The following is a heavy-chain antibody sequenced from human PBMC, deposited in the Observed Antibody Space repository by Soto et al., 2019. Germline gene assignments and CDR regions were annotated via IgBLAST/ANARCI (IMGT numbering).Heavy chain of an antibody. CDR3: ARDLSWGSKWYYYMDV. D-gene: IGHD3-16*01. Sequence: ASVKVSCKASGYTFTSYAMHWVRQAPGQRLEWMGWINADSVKGQFTVSRDNARNSLYLQMNSLRAEDTAVYYCARDLSWGSKWYYYMDVWGKGTTVTVSS. V-gene: IGHV1-3*01. J-gene: IGHJ6*03. CDR1: GYTFTSYA. CDR2: INADS.